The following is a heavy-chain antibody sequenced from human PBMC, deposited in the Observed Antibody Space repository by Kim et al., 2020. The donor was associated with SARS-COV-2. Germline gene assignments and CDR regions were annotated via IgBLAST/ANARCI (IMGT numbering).Heavy chain of an antibody. J-gene: IGHJ3*02. V-gene: IGHV3-7*01. CDR1: GFTFSSYW. CDR2: IKQDGSEK. CDR3: ARVNWGSGWYVAAFDI. Sequence: GGSLRLSCAASGFTFSSYWMSWVRQAPGKGLEWVANIKQDGSEKYYVDSVKGRFTISRDNAKNSLYLQMNSLRAEDTAVYYCARVNWGSGWYVAAFDIWGQGTMVTVSS. D-gene: IGHD6-19*01.